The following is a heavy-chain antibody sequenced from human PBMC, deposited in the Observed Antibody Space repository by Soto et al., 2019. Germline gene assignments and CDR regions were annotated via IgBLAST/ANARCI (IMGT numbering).Heavy chain of an antibody. J-gene: IGHJ4*02. V-gene: IGHV3-48*01. Sequence: GGSLTLSCAASGFSFSRSSMNWVRQAPGKGLEWISYINTLSSTMYYADSVKGRFSISRDNAKNSLYLQMNSLRAEDTAMYYCTGGGVSSGPGYWGQGTLVTVSS. D-gene: IGHD3-22*01. CDR1: GFSFSRSS. CDR3: TGGGVSSGPGY. CDR2: INTLSSTM.